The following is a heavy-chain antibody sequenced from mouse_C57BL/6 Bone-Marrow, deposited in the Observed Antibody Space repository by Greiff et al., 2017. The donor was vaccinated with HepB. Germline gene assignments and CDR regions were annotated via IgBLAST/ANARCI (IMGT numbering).Heavy chain of an antibody. Sequence: EVQVVESEGGLVQPGSSMKLSCTASGFTFSDYYMAWVRQVPEKGLEWVANINYDGSSTYYLDSLKSRFIISRDNAKNILYLQMSSLKSEDTATYYCARGEYGKGFAYWGQGTLVTVSA. J-gene: IGHJ3*01. CDR1: GFTFSDYY. D-gene: IGHD2-10*02. CDR3: ARGEYGKGFAY. V-gene: IGHV5-16*01. CDR2: INYDGSST.